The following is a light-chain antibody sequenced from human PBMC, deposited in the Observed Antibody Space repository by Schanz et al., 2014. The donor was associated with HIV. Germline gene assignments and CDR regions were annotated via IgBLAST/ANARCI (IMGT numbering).Light chain of an antibody. CDR1: SSDVGGYNY. CDR2: GVN. CDR3: SSYTSSSVV. Sequence: QSVLTQPASVSGSPGQSITISCTGTSSDVGGYNYVSWYQQRPGKAPKLMIYGVNNRPSGVSNRFSGSKSGNTASLTISGLQAEDEADYYCSSYTSSSVVFGGGTKLTVL. V-gene: IGLV2-14*01. J-gene: IGLJ2*01.